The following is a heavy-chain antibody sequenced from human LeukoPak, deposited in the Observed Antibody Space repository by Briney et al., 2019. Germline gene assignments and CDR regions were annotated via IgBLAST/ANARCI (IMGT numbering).Heavy chain of an antibody. J-gene: IGHJ4*02. CDR2: ISWNSGSI. Sequence: PGGSLRLSCAASGFTFDDYAMHWVRQAPGKGLEWVSGISWNSGSIGYADSVKGRFTISRDNSKNTLYLQMNSLRAEDTAVYYCLVLLWFGELSFSTTTIDYWGQGTLVTVSS. CDR1: GFTFDDYA. V-gene: IGHV3-9*01. D-gene: IGHD3-10*01. CDR3: LVLLWFGELSFSTTTIDY.